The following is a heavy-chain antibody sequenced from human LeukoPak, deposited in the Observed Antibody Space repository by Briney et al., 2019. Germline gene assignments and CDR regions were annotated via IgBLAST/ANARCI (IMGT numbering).Heavy chain of an antibody. Sequence: GGSLRLSCAASGFTFEDYTMHWVRQAPGKGLEWVSAISGSGGSTYYADSVKGRFTISRDNSKNTLYLQMNSLRAEDTAVYYCAKDRGVVVPTPDAFDIWGQGTMVTVSS. V-gene: IGHV3-23*01. D-gene: IGHD2-21*01. CDR2: ISGSGGST. J-gene: IGHJ3*02. CDR3: AKDRGVVVPTPDAFDI. CDR1: GFTFEDYT.